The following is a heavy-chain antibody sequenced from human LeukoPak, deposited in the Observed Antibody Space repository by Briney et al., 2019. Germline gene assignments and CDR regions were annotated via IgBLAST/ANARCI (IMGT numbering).Heavy chain of an antibody. CDR1: GFTFSSYW. D-gene: IGHD3-10*01. CDR3: ARGLWFGELSPDWFDP. V-gene: IGHV3-7*01. CDR2: IKQDGSEK. Sequence: GGSLRLSCAASGFTFSSYWMSWVRQAPGKGLEWVANIKQDGSEKYYVDSVKGRFTISRDNAKNSLYLQMNSLRAEDTAVYYCARGLWFGELSPDWFDPWGQGTLVTVSS. J-gene: IGHJ5*02.